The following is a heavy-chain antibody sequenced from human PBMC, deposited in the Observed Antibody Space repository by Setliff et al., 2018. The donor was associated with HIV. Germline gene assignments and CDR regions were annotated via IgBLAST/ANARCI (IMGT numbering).Heavy chain of an antibody. CDR1: EFTFNTYS. Sequence: GGSLRLSCAASEFTFNTYSMNWVRPAPGKGLEWVSAISSTSTNVFHADSVKGRFTISRDNARNSLYLQMNSLRAEDTAVYFCARTLQDGITMSLPGAFDLWGQGTMVTVSS. D-gene: IGHD3-10*02. CDR2: ISSTSTNV. V-gene: IGHV3-21*01. J-gene: IGHJ3*01. CDR3: ARTLQDGITMSLPGAFDL.